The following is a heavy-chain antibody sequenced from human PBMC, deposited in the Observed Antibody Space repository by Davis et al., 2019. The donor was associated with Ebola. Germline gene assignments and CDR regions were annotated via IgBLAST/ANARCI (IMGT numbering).Heavy chain of an antibody. J-gene: IGHJ4*02. CDR1: GFTFSSYS. V-gene: IGHV3-23*01. CDR3: AKAVGNSGWYNFDY. D-gene: IGHD6-19*01. Sequence: PGASLRLSCAASGFTFSSYSMNWVRQAPGKGLEWVSGISGSGDSTYYADSVKGRFTISSDNSKSTLSLQMNSLRAEDTAVFYCAKAVGNSGWYNFDYWGQGTLVTVSS. CDR2: ISGSGDST.